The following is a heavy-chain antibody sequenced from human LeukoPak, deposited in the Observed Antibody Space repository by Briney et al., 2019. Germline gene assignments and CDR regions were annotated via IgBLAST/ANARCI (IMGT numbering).Heavy chain of an antibody. CDR3: ARDLKGITGTTRPGDAFDI. J-gene: IGHJ3*02. CDR1: GGTFSSYA. V-gene: IGHV1-69*05. Sequence: ASVKVSCKASGGTFSSYAISWVRQAPGQGLEWMGGIIPIFGTANYAQKFQGRVTITTDGSTSTAYMELSSLRSEDTAVYYCARDLKGITGTTRPGDAFDIWGQGTMVTVSS. D-gene: IGHD1-7*01. CDR2: IIPIFGTA.